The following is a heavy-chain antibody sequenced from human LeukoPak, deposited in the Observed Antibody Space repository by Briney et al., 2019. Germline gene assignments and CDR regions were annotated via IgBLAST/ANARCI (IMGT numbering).Heavy chain of an antibody. Sequence: ASVKVSCKASGYTFTGYYMHWVRQAPGQGLEWMGWINPNSGGTNYAPKFQGRVTMTRDTSISTAYMELSRLRSDDTAVYYCARAAALWFGELLYGMDVWGQGTTVTVSS. CDR3: ARAAALWFGELLYGMDV. CDR2: INPNSGGT. CDR1: GYTFTGYY. D-gene: IGHD3-10*01. J-gene: IGHJ6*02. V-gene: IGHV1-2*02.